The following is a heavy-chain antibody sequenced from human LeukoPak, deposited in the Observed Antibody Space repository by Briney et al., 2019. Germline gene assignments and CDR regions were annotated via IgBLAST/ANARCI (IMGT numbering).Heavy chain of an antibody. J-gene: IGHJ6*04. CDR1: GFTFSSYA. Sequence: GGSLRLSCAASGFTFSSYAMHWVRQAPGKGLEWVAVISYDGSNKYYADSVKGRFTISRDNSKHTLYLQMNSLRAEDTAVYYCAELGITMIGGVWGKGTTVTISS. V-gene: IGHV3-30*04. D-gene: IGHD3-10*02. CDR2: ISYDGSNK. CDR3: AELGITMIGGV.